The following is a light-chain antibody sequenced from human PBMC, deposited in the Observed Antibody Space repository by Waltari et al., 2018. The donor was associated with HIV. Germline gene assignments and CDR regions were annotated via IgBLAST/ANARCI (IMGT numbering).Light chain of an antibody. J-gene: IGLJ3*02. CDR1: SSDIGTYIP. CDR2: DAN. Sequence: QSAPTQPASVSGSLGQSITISCIRTSSDIGTYIPLSWYQHHPDKSPKLVGFDANLRTAPDPFSYAGSKSGNTASLTISGLQAEDDADYYCSSYTDTSTLVFCGGTKVTVL. V-gene: IGLV2-14*02. CDR3: SSYTDTSTLV.